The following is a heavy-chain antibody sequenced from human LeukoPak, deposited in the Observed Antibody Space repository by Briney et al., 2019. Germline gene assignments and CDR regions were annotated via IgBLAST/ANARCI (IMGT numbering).Heavy chain of an antibody. CDR3: ARGVPPYSNYGHYYYYYMDV. CDR1: GGSISSSSYY. CDR2: IYYSGST. Sequence: SETLSLTCTVSGGSISSSSYYWGWIRQPPGKGLEWIGSIYYSGSTYYNPSLKSRVTISVDTSKNQFSLKLSSVTAADTAVYYCARGVPPYSNYGHYYYYYMDVWGKGATVTVSS. D-gene: IGHD4-11*01. J-gene: IGHJ6*03. V-gene: IGHV4-39*07.